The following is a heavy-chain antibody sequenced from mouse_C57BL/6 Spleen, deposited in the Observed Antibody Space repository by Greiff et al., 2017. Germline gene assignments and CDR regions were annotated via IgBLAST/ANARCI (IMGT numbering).Heavy chain of an antibody. D-gene: IGHD1-1*01. Sequence: VQLQQPGAELVKPGASVKLSCKASGYTFTSYWMQWVKQRPGQGLEWIGEIDPSDSYTNYNQKFKGKATLTVDTSSSTAYMQLSSLTSEDSAVYYCARGYGSRGFDYWGQGTTLTVSS. CDR1: GYTFTSYW. CDR2: IDPSDSYT. J-gene: IGHJ2*01. CDR3: ARGYGSRGFDY. V-gene: IGHV1-50*01.